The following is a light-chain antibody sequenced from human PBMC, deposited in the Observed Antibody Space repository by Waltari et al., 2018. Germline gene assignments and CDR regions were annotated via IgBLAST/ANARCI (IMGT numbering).Light chain of an antibody. CDR1: SSDVGSYNL. J-gene: IGLJ2*01. CDR2: EGS. V-gene: IGLV2-23*01. CDR3: CSYAGSSTVV. Sequence: QSALTQPASVSGSPGQSITISCTGTSSDVGSYNLVSWYQQHPGKAPKLMIYEGSKRPSGVSNRFAGSKSGNTSSLTISGVQAEDEAYYYCCSYAGSSTVVFGGGTKLTVL.